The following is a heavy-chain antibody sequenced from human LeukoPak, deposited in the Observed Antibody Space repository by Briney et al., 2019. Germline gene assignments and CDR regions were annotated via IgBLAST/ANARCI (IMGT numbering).Heavy chain of an antibody. Sequence: GGSLRLSCEASGFTFSDHNMNWVRQAPGKGLEWVSSINSRSNYIYYADSVKGRFTISRDNAKESLYLQMNSLRAEDTALYFCARDKVSVIPALDYWGQGTLVIVSS. V-gene: IGHV3-21*01. CDR2: INSRSNYI. J-gene: IGHJ4*02. CDR1: GFTFSDHN. D-gene: IGHD2/OR15-2a*01. CDR3: ARDKVSVIPALDY.